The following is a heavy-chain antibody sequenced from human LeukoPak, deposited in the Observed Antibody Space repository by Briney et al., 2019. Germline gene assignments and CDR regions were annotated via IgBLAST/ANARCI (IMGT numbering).Heavy chain of an antibody. CDR1: GGSISGHY. CDR2: IYYSGST. V-gene: IGHV4-59*11. D-gene: IGHD6-6*01. Sequence: SETLSLTCTVSGGSISGHYWSWIRQSPGKGLEWIGNIYYSGSTNYNPSLKSRVTISVDTSRDQFSLKLSSVTAADTAVYYCARLEYSSTKDYFEYWGQGTLVTVSS. J-gene: IGHJ4*02. CDR3: ARLEYSSTKDYFEY.